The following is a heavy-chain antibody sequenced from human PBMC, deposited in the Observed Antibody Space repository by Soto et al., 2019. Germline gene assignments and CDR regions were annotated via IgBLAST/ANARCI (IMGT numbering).Heavy chain of an antibody. V-gene: IGHV4-34*01. CDR3: ARRRRWFGELLP. J-gene: IGHJ5*02. D-gene: IGHD3-10*01. CDR1: GGSFSGYS. Sequence: PSETLSLTCAVYGGSFSGYSWSWIRQPPGKGLEWIGEIAHSGSTNYNPSLKSRVTISVDTSKNQFSLWLSSVTAADTAVYYCARRRRWFGELLPWGQGALVTVSS. CDR2: IAHSGST.